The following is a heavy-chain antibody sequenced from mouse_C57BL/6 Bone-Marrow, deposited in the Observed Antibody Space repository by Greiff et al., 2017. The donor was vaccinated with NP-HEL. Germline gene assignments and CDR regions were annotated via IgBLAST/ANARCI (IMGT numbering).Heavy chain of an antibody. V-gene: IGHV5-4*01. D-gene: IGHD1-1*01. CDR2: ISDGGSYT. Sequence: EVNLVESGGGLVKPGGSLKLSCAASGFTFSSYAMSWVRQTPEKRLEWVATISDGGSYTYYPANVKGRSTISRDNAKNNLYLQMSHMNAEDAAMDYCARDRGYGSCYWFAYWGQGTLVTVSA. J-gene: IGHJ3*01. CDR3: ARDRGYGSCYWFAY. CDR1: GFTFSSYA.